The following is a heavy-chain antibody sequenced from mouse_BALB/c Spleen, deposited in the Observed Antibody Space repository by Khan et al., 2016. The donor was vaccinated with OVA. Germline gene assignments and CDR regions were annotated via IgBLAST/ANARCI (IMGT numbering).Heavy chain of an antibody. Sequence: VQLQQSGAELVKPGASVKLSCTASGFNIKDTYIHWVKQRPEQGLEWIGRIDPANGDTKCDPKFQDKATIKADTSSNTAYLQLSSLTSEDTAVXYGVGCFSRLYGSGWVAYWGQGALVTVSA. CDR3: VGCFSRLYGSGWVAY. J-gene: IGHJ3*01. V-gene: IGHV14-3*02. D-gene: IGHD3-3*01. CDR1: GFNIKDTY. CDR2: IDPANGDT.